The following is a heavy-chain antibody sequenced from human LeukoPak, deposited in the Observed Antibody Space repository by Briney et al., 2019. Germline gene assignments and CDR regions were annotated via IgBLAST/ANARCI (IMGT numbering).Heavy chain of an antibody. CDR2: IYYSGST. Sequence: SETLSLTCTVSGGSISSSSYYWGWIRQPPGKGLEWIGSIYYSGSTYYNPSLKSRVTISVDTSKNQFSLKLTSVSAADTAVYYCASYYDFWSGHSEYWGQGTLVTVSS. V-gene: IGHV4-39*01. D-gene: IGHD3-3*01. CDR1: GGSISSSSYY. J-gene: IGHJ4*02. CDR3: ASYYDFWSGHSEY.